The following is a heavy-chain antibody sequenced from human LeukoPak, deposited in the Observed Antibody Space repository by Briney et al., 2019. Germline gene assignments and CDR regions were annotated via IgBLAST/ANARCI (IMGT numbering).Heavy chain of an antibody. D-gene: IGHD3-10*01. V-gene: IGHV3-30-3*01. CDR2: ISYDGSNE. Sequence: GGSLRLSCAASGFTFSSYAMSWVRQAPGKGLEWVAVISYDGSNEYYADSVKGRFTISRDDSKNTVYLQMNSLRAEDTAIYYCARGTNYYGSRWGQGTLVTVSS. CDR1: GFTFSSYA. J-gene: IGHJ4*02. CDR3: ARGTNYYGSR.